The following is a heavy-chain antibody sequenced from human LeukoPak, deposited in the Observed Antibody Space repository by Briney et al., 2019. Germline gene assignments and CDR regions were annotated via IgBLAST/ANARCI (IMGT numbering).Heavy chain of an antibody. Sequence: ASVKVSCKASGYTFTSYDINWVRQATGQGLEWMGWMNPNSGNTGYARKFQGRVTMTRNTSISTAYMELSSLRSEDTAVYYCARGGLRGYCSSTSCYPPDYWGQGTLVTVSS. J-gene: IGHJ4*02. CDR1: GYTFTSYD. CDR3: ARGGLRGYCSSTSCYPPDY. CDR2: MNPNSGNT. D-gene: IGHD2-2*01. V-gene: IGHV1-8*01.